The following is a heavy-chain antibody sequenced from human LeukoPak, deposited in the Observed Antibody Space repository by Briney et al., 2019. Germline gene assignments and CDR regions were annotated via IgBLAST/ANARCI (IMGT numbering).Heavy chain of an antibody. V-gene: IGHV3-48*01. Sequence: GGSLRLSCAASGFTFSSYSMNWVRQASGKGLEWVSYISSSSSTIYYADSVKGRFTISRDNAKNSLYLQMNSLRAEGTAVYYCAREAVATLDYWGQGTLVTVSS. CDR2: ISSSSSTI. CDR1: GFTFSSYS. D-gene: IGHD6-19*01. J-gene: IGHJ4*02. CDR3: AREAVATLDY.